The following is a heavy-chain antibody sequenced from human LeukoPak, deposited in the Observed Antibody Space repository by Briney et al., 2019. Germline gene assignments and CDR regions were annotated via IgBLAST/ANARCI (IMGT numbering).Heavy chain of an antibody. CDR2: IYHSGST. CDR1: GGSISSSNW. V-gene: IGHV4-4*02. J-gene: IGHJ3*02. D-gene: IGHD3-16*01. Sequence: SETLSLTCAVSGGSISSSNWWSWVRQPPGKGLEWIGEIYHSGSTNYNPPLKSRITISVDTSKNQFSLKLSSVTAAETADYNGARHGHLGDAFDIWGQGTMVTVSS. CDR3: ARHGHLGDAFDI.